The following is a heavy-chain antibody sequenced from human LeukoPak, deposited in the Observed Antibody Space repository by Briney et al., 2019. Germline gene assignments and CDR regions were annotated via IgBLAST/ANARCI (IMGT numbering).Heavy chain of an antibody. CDR2: IYYSGST. CDR1: GGSISSGGYY. V-gene: IGHV4-31*03. J-gene: IGHJ4*02. CDR3: ARIYCSSTSCYIDY. Sequence: SQTLSLTCTVSGGSISSGGYYWSWIRQHPGKGLEWIGYIYYSGSTYYNPSLKSRVTISVDTSKNQFSLKLSSVTAADTAVYYCARIYCSSTSCYIDYWAREPWSPSPQ. D-gene: IGHD2-2*02.